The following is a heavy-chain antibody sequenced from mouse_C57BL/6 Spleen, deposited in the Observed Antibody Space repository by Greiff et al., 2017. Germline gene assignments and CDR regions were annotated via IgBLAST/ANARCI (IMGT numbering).Heavy chain of an antibody. Sequence: EVQRVESGGCLVKPGGSLKLSCAASGFTFSSYAMSWVRQTPEKRLEWVATISDGGSYTYYPDNVKGRFTISRDNAKTNLYLQMSHLKSEDTAMYYCARAFPGYAMGCWGHGTPVTNSS. V-gene: IGHV5-4*01. CDR2: ISDGGSYT. J-gene: IGHJ4*01. CDR1: GFTFSSYA. CDR3: ARAFPGYAMGC.